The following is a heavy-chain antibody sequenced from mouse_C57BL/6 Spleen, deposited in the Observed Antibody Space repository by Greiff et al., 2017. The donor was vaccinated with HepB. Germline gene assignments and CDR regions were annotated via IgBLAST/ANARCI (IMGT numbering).Heavy chain of an antibody. D-gene: IGHD2-4*01. CDR1: GYAFSSSW. V-gene: IGHV1-82*01. CDR2: IYPGDGDT. Sequence: VQLQQSGPELVKPGASVKISCKASGYAFSSSWMNWVKQRPGKGLEWIGRIYPGDGDTNYNGKFKGKATLTADKSSSTAYMQLSSLTSEDSAVYFCAPISTMIKGAWFAYWGQGTLVTVSA. CDR3: APISTMIKGAWFAY. J-gene: IGHJ3*01.